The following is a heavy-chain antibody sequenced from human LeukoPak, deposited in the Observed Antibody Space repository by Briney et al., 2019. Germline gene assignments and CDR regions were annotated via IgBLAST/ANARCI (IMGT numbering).Heavy chain of an antibody. CDR1: GGSISRGSYY. CDR2: IYTSGST. Sequence: SETLSLTCTVSGGSISRGSYYWSWVRQPAGKGLEWLGRIYTSGSTNYNPSLKSRVTISVDTSKNQFSLKLSSVTAADTAVYYCARADIVVVPAAIKKGGAFDIWGQGTMVTVSS. V-gene: IGHV4-61*02. CDR3: ARADIVVVPAAIKKGGAFDI. D-gene: IGHD2-2*01. J-gene: IGHJ3*02.